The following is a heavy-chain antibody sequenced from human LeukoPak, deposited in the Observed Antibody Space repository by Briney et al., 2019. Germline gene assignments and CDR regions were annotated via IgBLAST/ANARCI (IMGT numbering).Heavy chain of an antibody. Sequence: SETLSLTCAVYGGSFSGYYWSWIRQPPGKGLEWIGEINHSGSTNYNPSLKSRVTISVDTSKNQFSLKLSSVTAADTAVYYCARDLGYSGYDLGWFDPWGQGTLVTVSS. V-gene: IGHV4-34*01. D-gene: IGHD5-12*01. CDR2: INHSGST. CDR3: ARDLGYSGYDLGWFDP. CDR1: GGSFSGYY. J-gene: IGHJ5*02.